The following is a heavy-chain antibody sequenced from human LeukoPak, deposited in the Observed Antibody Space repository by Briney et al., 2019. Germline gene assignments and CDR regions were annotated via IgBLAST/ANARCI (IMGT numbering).Heavy chain of an antibody. CDR1: GYTFTDYY. V-gene: IGHV1-2*02. CDR2: IHPDNGGT. Sequence: ASVKVSCKASGYTFTDYYIHWVRQAPGQGLEWMGLIHPDNGGTNYAQMFQGRVTMTRDTSISTAYMELSSLRSDDTAIYYCARVSRRTGPFESRGQGNLVTVSS. D-gene: IGHD1-1*01. J-gene: IGHJ4*02. CDR3: ARVSRRTGPFES.